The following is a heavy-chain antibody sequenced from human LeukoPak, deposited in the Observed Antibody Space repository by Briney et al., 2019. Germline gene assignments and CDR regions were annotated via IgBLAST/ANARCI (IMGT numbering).Heavy chain of an antibody. Sequence: SETLSLTCTVSGGSISSYYWSWIRQPPGKGLEWIGYIYYSGSTYYNPSLKSRVTISVDTSKNQFSLKLSSVTAADTAVYYCATLGYCSGGSCYSQGAFDIWGQGTMVTVSS. CDR3: ATLGYCSGGSCYSQGAFDI. V-gene: IGHV4-59*12. J-gene: IGHJ3*02. CDR2: IYYSGST. CDR1: GGSISSYY. D-gene: IGHD2-15*01.